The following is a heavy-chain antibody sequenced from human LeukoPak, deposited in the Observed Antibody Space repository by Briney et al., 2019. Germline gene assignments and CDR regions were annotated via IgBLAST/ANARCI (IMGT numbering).Heavy chain of an antibody. CDR1: GGSFSGYY. J-gene: IGHJ6*03. CDR3: ASLAFLRPGPRYYYYMDV. Sequence: PSETLSLTCAVYGGSFSGYYWSWIRQPPGKGLEWIGEINHSGSTNYNPSLKSRVTISVDTSKNQFSLKLSSVTAADTAVYYCASLAFLRPGPRYYYYMDVWGKGTTVTVSS. V-gene: IGHV4-34*01. D-gene: IGHD2/OR15-2a*01. CDR2: INHSGST.